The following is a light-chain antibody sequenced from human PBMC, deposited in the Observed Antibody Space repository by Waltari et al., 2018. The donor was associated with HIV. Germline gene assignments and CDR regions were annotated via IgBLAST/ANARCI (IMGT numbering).Light chain of an antibody. V-gene: IGKV1-5*03. Sequence: DIQMTQSPSTLSASVGDRVTITCRASQSISTWLAWYQQKPGKAPKLLIYKASSLEIGVPSRFSGSGSGTEFTLTISSLQPDDFATYHCQQYKSPHTFGQGTKLEIK. J-gene: IGKJ2*01. CDR2: KAS. CDR1: QSISTW. CDR3: QQYKSPHT.